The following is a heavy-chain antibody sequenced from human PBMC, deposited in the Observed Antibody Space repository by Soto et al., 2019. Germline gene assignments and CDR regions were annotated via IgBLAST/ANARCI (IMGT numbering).Heavy chain of an antibody. Sequence: QVQLVQSGAEVKKPGSSVKVSCKASGGTFSSYAISWVRQAPGQGLEWMGGIIHIFGTANYAQKFQGRVTITADESTSTAYMELSSLRSEDTAVYYCARGSNYYDSSGYYTYWYFDLWGRGTLVTVSS. CDR1: GGTFSSYA. V-gene: IGHV1-69*01. CDR3: ARGSNYYDSSGYYTYWYFDL. D-gene: IGHD3-22*01. J-gene: IGHJ2*01. CDR2: IIHIFGTA.